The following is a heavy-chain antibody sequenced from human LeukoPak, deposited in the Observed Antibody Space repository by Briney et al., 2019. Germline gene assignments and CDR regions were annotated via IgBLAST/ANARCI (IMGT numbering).Heavy chain of an antibody. V-gene: IGHV3-73*01. D-gene: IGHD1-26*01. Sequence: TGGSLRLSCAASGFTFSGSAMHWVRQASGKGLEWVGRIRSKANSYATAYAASVKGRFTISRDDSKNTAYLQMNSLKTEDTAVYYCTTRIVGATDYYYYMDVWGKGTTVTVSS. CDR2: IRSKANSYAT. J-gene: IGHJ6*03. CDR1: GFTFSGSA. CDR3: TTRIVGATDYYYYMDV.